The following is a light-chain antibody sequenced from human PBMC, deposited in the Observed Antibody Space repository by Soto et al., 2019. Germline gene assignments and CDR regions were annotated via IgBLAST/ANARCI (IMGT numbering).Light chain of an antibody. V-gene: IGKV3-15*01. CDR3: QQHSKWPLT. Sequence: EIVMTQSPATLSVSPGXRATLSCRASQSVSSYLAWYQQKPGQAPRLLIYGASTGATGIPARFSGSGSGTEFILTISSLQSEDFAVYYCQQHSKWPLTFGGGTKVDIK. CDR1: QSVSSY. CDR2: GAS. J-gene: IGKJ4*01.